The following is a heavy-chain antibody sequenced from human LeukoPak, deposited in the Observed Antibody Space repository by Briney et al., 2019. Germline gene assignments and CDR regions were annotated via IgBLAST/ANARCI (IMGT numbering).Heavy chain of an antibody. CDR3: ARDPKDIVVVPAAHYFDY. J-gene: IGHJ4*02. Sequence: ASVKVSCKASGYTFTDYFLHWVRQAPGQGLEWMGIINPSGGSTSYAQKFQGRVTMTRDTSTSTVYMELSSLRSEDTAVYYCARDPKDIVVVPAAHYFDYWGQGTLVTVSS. D-gene: IGHD2-2*01. CDR2: INPSGGST. CDR1: GYTFTDYF. V-gene: IGHV1-46*01.